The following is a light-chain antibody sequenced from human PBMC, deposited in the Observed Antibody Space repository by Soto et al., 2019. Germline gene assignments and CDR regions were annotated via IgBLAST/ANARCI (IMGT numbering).Light chain of an antibody. CDR2: RGS. CDR3: QDYGTSAPWT. J-gene: IGKJ1*01. CDR1: QNIRGNE. Sequence: EVVLMQSPGTLSLSPGERDTLSCGASQNIRGNELAWYQQKPGQAPRLLIYRGSTRATGIPDRFSGRGSGTDFTLTISRLEPEDFAVYYCQDYGTSAPWTFGQGTKVEIK. V-gene: IGKV3-20*01.